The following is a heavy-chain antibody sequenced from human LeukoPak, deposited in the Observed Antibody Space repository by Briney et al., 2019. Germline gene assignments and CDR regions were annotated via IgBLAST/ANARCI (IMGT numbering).Heavy chain of an antibody. D-gene: IGHD6-19*01. J-gene: IGHJ4*02. CDR3: ARGKQYSTGWYYFDY. V-gene: IGHV3-48*01. Sequence: GGSLRLSCAASGFTFSNYSMNWVRQAPGKGLEWVSYISSSSSFRYYADSVKGRFTISRDNAKNTLYLQMNSLRGEDTAVYSCARGKQYSTGWYYFDYWGQGTLVTVSS. CDR1: GFTFSNYS. CDR2: ISSSSSFR.